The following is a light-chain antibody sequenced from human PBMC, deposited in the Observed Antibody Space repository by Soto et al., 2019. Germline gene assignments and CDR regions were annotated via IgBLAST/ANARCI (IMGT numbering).Light chain of an antibody. CDR3: SSYTSTSTLNV. V-gene: IGLV2-14*03. CDR2: DVS. J-gene: IGLJ1*01. Sequence: QSALTQPASVSGSPGQSITISCTGTSSDIGGYNYVSWYQQLPGKVPKLIIYDVSNRPSGVSDRFSGSKSGNAASLTISGLQAEDEADYYCSSYTSTSTLNVFGTGTEVTVL. CDR1: SSDIGGYNY.